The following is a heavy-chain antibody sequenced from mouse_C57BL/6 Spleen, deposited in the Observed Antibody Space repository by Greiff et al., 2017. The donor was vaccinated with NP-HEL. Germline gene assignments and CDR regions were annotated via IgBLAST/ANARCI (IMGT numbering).Heavy chain of an antibody. D-gene: IGHD1-1*01. CDR1: GYTFTSYW. J-gene: IGHJ4*01. CDR3: ARPNYYGSSNYAMDY. V-gene: IGHV1-50*01. CDR2: IDPSDSYT. Sequence: QVHVKQPGAELVKPGASVKLSCKASGYTFTSYWMQWVKQRPGQGLEWIGEIDPSDSYTNYNQKFKGKATLTVDTSSSTAYMQLSSLTSEDSAVYYCARPNYYGSSNYAMDYWGQGTSVTVSS.